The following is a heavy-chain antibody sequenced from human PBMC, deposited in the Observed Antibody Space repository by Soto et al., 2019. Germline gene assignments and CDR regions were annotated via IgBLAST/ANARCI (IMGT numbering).Heavy chain of an antibody. CDR2: ILSNSASI. CDR3: ARDSGAQLVRRGFYYYYMDV. D-gene: IGHD6-6*01. V-gene: IGHV3-21*01. J-gene: IGHJ6*03. CDR1: GVTFSSFS. Sequence: EVQLVESGGGLVKPGGSLRLSCAASGVTFSSFSFNWVRQAPGKGLEWVAFILSNSASIYYADSVKGRFTISRYNAKNSLYLQMNSLKDEDTAVYYCARDSGAQLVRRGFYYYYMDVWGKGTTVTVSS.